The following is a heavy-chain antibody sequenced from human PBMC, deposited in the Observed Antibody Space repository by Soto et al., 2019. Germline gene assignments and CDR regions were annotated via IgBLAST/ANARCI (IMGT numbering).Heavy chain of an antibody. CDR1: GGSINSGGYY. Sequence: QVQLQESGPGLVKPSQTLSLICTVSGGSINSGGYYWNWIRQHPGKGLEWIGYIFYSGSTYYNPFFRRRVTTSAATSENHSSLNLSSVTAADTSVYFCASGYRQSGCSSSWVFDYWGQGTLVNVSS. D-gene: IGHD6-13*01. CDR2: IFYSGST. V-gene: IGHV4-31*03. CDR3: ASGYRQSGCSSSWVFDY. J-gene: IGHJ4*02.